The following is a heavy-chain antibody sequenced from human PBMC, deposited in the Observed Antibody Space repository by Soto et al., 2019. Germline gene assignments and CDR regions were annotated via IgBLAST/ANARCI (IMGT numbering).Heavy chain of an antibody. CDR2: FYSSGSI. CDR3: ARMYSSGSGWFHP. Sequence: LSLTCFVSGYFIGAGGYYWSWIRHHPGKGLEWIGSFYSSGSIIYNPSLRSRVSISGDMSTNQFSMSLTSVTAADTARYYCARMYSSGSGWFHPWGQGTLVTVSS. J-gene: IGHJ5*02. D-gene: IGHD6-19*01. CDR1: GYFIGAGGYY. V-gene: IGHV4-31*02.